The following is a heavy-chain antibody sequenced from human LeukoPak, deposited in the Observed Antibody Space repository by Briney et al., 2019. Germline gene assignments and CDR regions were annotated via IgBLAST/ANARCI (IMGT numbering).Heavy chain of an antibody. J-gene: IGHJ4*02. CDR1: GYTFASYE. D-gene: IGHD2-2*01. V-gene: IGHV1-8*01. Sequence: ASVKLSCKASGYTFASYEINWVRQDTGQGLEWMGWMNPNSGNTGYAQKFQGRVTMTRNTSISTAYMELSSLRSEDTAVYYCARGQGYCSSTSCPFDYWGQGTLVTVSS. CDR3: ARGQGYCSSTSCPFDY. CDR2: MNPNSGNT.